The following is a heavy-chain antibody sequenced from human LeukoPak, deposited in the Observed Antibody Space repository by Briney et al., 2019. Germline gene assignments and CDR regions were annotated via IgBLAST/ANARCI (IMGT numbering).Heavy chain of an antibody. V-gene: IGHV4-4*07. D-gene: IGHD2-2*01. CDR2: IYTSGST. CDR3: ARVSAAIFGY. CDR1: GGSISSYY. Sequence: SETLSLTCTVSGGSISSYYWSWIRQPAGKGLEWIGRIYTSGSTNYNPSLKSRVTISADMSKNQFSLNLSSMTAADTAVYYCARVSAAIFGYWGQGTLVTVSS. J-gene: IGHJ4*02.